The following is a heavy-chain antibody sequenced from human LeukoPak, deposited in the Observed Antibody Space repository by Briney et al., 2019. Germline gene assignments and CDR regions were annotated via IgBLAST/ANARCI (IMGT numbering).Heavy chain of an antibody. CDR1: GGSISSGHYY. V-gene: IGHV4-30-4*01. Sequence: SETLSLICTVSGGSISSGHYYWSWIRQPPGKGLEWIGYIYNSGSTDYNPSLKSRVTISMDTPKNQFSLKLRSVTAADTAVYFCARTRAYFDWLLRSYSYYYGMDVWGQGTTVTVSS. CDR3: ARTRAYFDWLLRSYSYYYGMDV. J-gene: IGHJ6*02. D-gene: IGHD3-9*01. CDR2: IYNSGST.